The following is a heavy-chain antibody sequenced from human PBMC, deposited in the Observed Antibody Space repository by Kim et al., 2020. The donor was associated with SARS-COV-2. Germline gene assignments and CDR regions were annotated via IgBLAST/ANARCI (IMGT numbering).Heavy chain of an antibody. D-gene: IGHD3-10*01. Sequence: YAEPGKGRLSISRDNSKNTLYLQMNSRSAEDTAVYYWGGGRLLWFGELFDYWGQGTLVTVSS. CDR3: GGGRLLWFGELFDY. J-gene: IGHJ4*02. V-gene: IGHV3-30*01.